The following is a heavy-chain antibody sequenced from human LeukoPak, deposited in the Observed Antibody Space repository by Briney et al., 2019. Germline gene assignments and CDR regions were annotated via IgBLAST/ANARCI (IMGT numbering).Heavy chain of an antibody. Sequence: NPSETLSLTCTVSGGSLSGCHWSWIRQPPGKGLEWIGYIYYSGNTEYNPSLKSRVTISVDTSKNQFSLKLSSVTAADTAVYFCARHRPGERRFDPWGQGALVTVSS. V-gene: IGHV4-59*08. CDR2: IYYSGNT. CDR3: ARHRPGERRFDP. D-gene: IGHD3-16*01. CDR1: GGSLSGCH. J-gene: IGHJ5*02.